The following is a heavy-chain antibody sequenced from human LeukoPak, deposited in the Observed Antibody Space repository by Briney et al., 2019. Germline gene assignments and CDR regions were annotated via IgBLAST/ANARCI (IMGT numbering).Heavy chain of an antibody. J-gene: IGHJ6*02. CDR3: VRDSRYGSGWFEDGLDF. CDR1: GDSVRSYY. CDR2: INDRGST. Sequence: PSDILSLTCTVSGDSVRSYYWRWIRQPPGRGLEWLGHINDRGSTNYNPSLQGRVTISIDTSKNQFSLKVNSVTAADTAVYYCVRDSRYGSGWFEDGLDFWGQGTTVTVSS. V-gene: IGHV4-59*02. D-gene: IGHD6-13*01.